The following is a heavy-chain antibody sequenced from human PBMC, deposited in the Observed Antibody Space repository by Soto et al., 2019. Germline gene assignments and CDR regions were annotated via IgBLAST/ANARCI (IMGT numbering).Heavy chain of an antibody. CDR1: GFTFSNAW. J-gene: IGHJ6*02. Sequence: GGSLRLSCEASGFTFSNAWMNWVRQGPGKGLEWLGRIKSKVDGGTADYVAATKGRFSISRDDLKNMLYLQMNSLKPDDTAVYYCTTLPHLYYDGMDVWGQGTTVTVSS. V-gene: IGHV3-15*01. CDR3: TTLPHLYYDGMDV. CDR2: IKSKVDGGTA.